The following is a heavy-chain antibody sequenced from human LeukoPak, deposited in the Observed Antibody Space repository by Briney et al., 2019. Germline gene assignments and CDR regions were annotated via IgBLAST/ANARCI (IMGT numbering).Heavy chain of an antibody. D-gene: IGHD5-12*01. V-gene: IGHV5-10-1*01. Sequence: GESLRISCKGSGYSFTSYWVSWVRQMPGKGLEWMGRIDPSDSYTNYSPSFQGLVTISADKSISTAYLQWSSLKASDTAMYFCATPRGYGFDLWGRGTLVTVSS. CDR3: ATPRGYGFDL. CDR2: IDPSDSYT. J-gene: IGHJ2*01. CDR1: GYSFTSYW.